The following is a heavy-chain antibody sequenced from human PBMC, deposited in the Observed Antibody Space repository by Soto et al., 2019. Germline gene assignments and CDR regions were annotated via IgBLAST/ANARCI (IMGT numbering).Heavy chain of an antibody. J-gene: IGHJ5*02. CDR2: ISYGGST. V-gene: IGHV4-38-2*02. Sequence: EWLCLSCSVSGCSISSGYYWCWLRPPPGKWLGWSVTISYGGSTYYNQSLNSRPTLSTDMSNNPPYLRLNCVTAADTAVYYCARVGPLVPYYYNSSPYTVENWFDPWGQGTPVTVSS. CDR3: ARVGPLVPYYYNSSPYTVENWFDP. D-gene: IGHD3-22*01. CDR1: GCSISSGYY.